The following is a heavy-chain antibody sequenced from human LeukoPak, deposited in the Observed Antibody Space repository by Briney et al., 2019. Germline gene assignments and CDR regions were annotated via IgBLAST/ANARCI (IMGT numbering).Heavy chain of an antibody. D-gene: IGHD6-13*01. CDR1: GFTFSSYG. Sequence: GGSLRLSCAASGFTFSSYGMHWVRQAPGKGLEWVAFIRYDGSNKYYADSVKGRFTISRDNSKNTLYLQMNSLRAEDTAVYYCAKDYRSSSRETAHDYWGQGTLVTVSS. CDR3: AKDYRSSSRETAHDY. V-gene: IGHV3-30*02. J-gene: IGHJ4*02. CDR2: IRYDGSNK.